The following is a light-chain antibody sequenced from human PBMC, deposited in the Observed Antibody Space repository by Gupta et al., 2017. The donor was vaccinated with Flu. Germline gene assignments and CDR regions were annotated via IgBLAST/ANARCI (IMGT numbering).Light chain of an antibody. Sequence: DIQLTRSPSSLSASVGDRVTITCRASQSISSYLTWYQQKPGKAPKLLIYAASSLQSGVPARFSGSGSGTDFTLTISRLQPEDFATYYCQQSGSKPRTFGRGTKLEIK. CDR2: AAS. V-gene: IGKV1-39*01. CDR1: QSISSY. J-gene: IGKJ2*01. CDR3: QQSGSKPRT.